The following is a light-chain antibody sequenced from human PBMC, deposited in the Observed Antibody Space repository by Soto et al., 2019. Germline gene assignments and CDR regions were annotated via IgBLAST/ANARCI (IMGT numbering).Light chain of an antibody. J-gene: IGKJ2*01. V-gene: IGKV3-15*01. CDR3: QQYNSWRT. Sequence: EIVMTQSPATLSVSLGERATLSCRASQSVSSNLAWYQQKPGQAPRLLIHGTSTRAAGIPARFSGSGSGTEFTLTISGLQSEYFAIYYCQQYNSWRTFGHGTKLEI. CDR2: GTS. CDR1: QSVSSN.